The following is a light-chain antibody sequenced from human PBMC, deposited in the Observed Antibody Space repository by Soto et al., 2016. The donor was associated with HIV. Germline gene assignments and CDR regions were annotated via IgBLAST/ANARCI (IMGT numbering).Light chain of an antibody. J-gene: IGKJ1*01. CDR1: QSLVHSNGNTY. CDR2: RVS. Sequence: DVVMTQSPLSLPVTLGQTASISCRSSQSLVHSNGNTYLIWFQQRPGQSPRRLIDRVSNRESGVPDRFSGSGSGTDFTLKVSRVEADDVGVYYCMQHTHWPWSFGQGTEGGN. CDR3: MQHTHWPWS. V-gene: IGKV2-30*02.